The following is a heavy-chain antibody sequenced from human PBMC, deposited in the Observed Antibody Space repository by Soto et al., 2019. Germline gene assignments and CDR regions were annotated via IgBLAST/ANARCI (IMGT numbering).Heavy chain of an antibody. CDR2: ISNGGSNK. CDR1: GFTFSSYG. CDR3: ATEPSRSLRVRYFDL. J-gene: IGHJ2*01. Sequence: QVQLVESGGGVVQPGRSLRLSCAASGFTFSSYGMHWVRQAPGKGLEWVAVISNGGSNKYYADSVKGRFTISRDNSKNKPHLQMNSLRAEDAAVYYCATEPSRSLRVRYFDLWGRGTLVTVSS. V-gene: IGHV3-30*03. D-gene: IGHD2-8*01.